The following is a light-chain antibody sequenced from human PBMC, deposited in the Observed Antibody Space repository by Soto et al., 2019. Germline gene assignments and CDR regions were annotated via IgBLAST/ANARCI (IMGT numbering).Light chain of an antibody. CDR3: QQDGRSPPIT. CDR2: GAS. Sequence: EIVLTQSPGTLSLSPGERATLSCRASQSVSSSSLAWYRQRPGQAPSLLIYGASRRATGIPDRFSGSGSGTDFTLIISRLEPEDVAVYYCQQDGRSPPITFGQGTRLDIK. CDR1: QSVSSSS. V-gene: IGKV3-20*01. J-gene: IGKJ5*01.